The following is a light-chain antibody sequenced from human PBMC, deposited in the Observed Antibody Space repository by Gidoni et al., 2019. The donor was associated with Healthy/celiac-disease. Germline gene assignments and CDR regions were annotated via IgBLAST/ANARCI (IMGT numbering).Light chain of an antibody. Sequence: QSVPTQPPSASATPGQRVTISRSGSSSNIGSNYVYWYQQLPGTAPKLLIYSNNQRPSGVPDRFSGSKSGTSASLAISGLRSEDEADYYCAAWDDSLSGVVFGGGTKLTVL. CDR1: SSNIGSNY. J-gene: IGLJ2*01. V-gene: IGLV1-47*02. CDR3: AAWDDSLSGVV. CDR2: SNN.